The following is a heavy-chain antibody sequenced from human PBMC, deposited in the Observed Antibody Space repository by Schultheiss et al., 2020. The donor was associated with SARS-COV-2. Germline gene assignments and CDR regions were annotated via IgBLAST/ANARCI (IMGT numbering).Heavy chain of an antibody. CDR2: ISYDGSNK. CDR3: AKGANHAFDI. J-gene: IGHJ3*02. V-gene: IGHV3-30*04. CDR1: KFNFSNYA. Sequence: GGSLRLSCAASKFNFSNYAMHWVRQAPGKGLEWVAFISYDGSNKYYADSVKGRFTISRDNSKNTLYLQMNSLRAEDTAVYYCAKGANHAFDIWGQGTMVTVSS.